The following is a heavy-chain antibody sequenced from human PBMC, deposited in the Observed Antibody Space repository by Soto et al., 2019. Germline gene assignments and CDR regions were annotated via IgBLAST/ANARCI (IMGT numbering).Heavy chain of an antibody. V-gene: IGHV1-69*08. CDR1: GGTFSSYT. CDR3: LTDGVSYLFHY. J-gene: IGHJ4*02. Sequence: QVQLVQSGAEVKKPGSSVKVSCKASGGTFSSYTISWVRQAPGQGLEWMGRIIPILGIANYAQRFQGRVTITADKSTSTAYMVLSSLRSRYMLMYSCLTDGVSYLFHYWGQGTLVTVSS. CDR2: IIPILGIA. D-gene: IGHD1-26*01.